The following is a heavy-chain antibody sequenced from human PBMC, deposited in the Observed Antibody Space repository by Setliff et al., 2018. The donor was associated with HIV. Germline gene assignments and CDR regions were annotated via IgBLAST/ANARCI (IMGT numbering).Heavy chain of an antibody. Sequence: ASVKVSCKAAGYTFSDYGIAWVRQAPGQGLEWMGWISRYSGNTLYAQKFQGRVTMTTDTSTSRAYMKLSSLTSEDTAMYYCARVGTVESLPADWFGPWGQGTLVTVSS. D-gene: IGHD2-8*02. CDR2: ISRYSGNT. J-gene: IGHJ5*02. CDR1: GYTFSDYG. V-gene: IGHV1-18*01. CDR3: ARVGTVESLPADWFGP.